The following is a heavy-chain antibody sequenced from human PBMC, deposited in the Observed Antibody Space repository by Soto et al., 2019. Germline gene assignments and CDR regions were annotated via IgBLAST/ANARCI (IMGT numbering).Heavy chain of an antibody. CDR1: GYTFTSYG. Sequence: ASVKVSCKASGYTFTSYGISWVRQAPGQGLEWMGWISAYNGNTNYAQKLQGRVTMTTDTSTSTAYMELRSLRFDDTAVYYCARSPSYYDPPDYWGQGTLVTVSS. CDR2: ISAYNGNT. V-gene: IGHV1-18*01. J-gene: IGHJ4*02. CDR3: ARSPSYYDPPDY. D-gene: IGHD3-3*01.